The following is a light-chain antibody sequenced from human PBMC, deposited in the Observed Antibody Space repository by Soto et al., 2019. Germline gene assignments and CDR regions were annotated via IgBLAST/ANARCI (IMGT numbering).Light chain of an antibody. CDR1: QSVSNN. Sequence: ETVMTQSPATLSLFPGERSTLACRSSQSVSNNLAWYQQKSGQSPRLLIYGASNRATGIPARFSGSGSETDFTLTISSLQSEDFAVYYCQQYKNWPPVTFGGGTKVDI. CDR3: QQYKNWPPVT. V-gene: IGKV3-15*01. CDR2: GAS. J-gene: IGKJ4*01.